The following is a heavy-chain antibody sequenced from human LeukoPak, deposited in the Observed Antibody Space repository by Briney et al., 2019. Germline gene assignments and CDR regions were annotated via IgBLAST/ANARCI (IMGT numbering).Heavy chain of an antibody. Sequence: GGSLRLSCAASGFTFSSYEMNWVRQAPGKGLEWVSYISSSGSTIYYADSVKGRFTISRDNAKKSMYLQMNSLRAEDTAVYYCARPSNEGQWLVGQGVDYWGQGTLVTVSS. D-gene: IGHD6-19*01. CDR1: GFTFSSYE. CDR2: ISSSGSTI. V-gene: IGHV3-48*03. J-gene: IGHJ4*02. CDR3: ARPSNEGQWLVGQGVDY.